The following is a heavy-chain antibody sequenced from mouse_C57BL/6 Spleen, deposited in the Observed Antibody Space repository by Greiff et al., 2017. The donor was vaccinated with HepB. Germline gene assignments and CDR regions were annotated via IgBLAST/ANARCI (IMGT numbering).Heavy chain of an antibody. Sequence: DVQLVESGGGLVKPGGSLKLSCAASGFTFSSYAMSWVRQTPEKRLEWVATISDGGSYTYYPDNVKGRFTISRDNAKNNLYLQMSHLKSEDTAMYYCARDPITTVVARIGYAMDYWGQGTSVTVSS. CDR2: ISDGGSYT. CDR3: ARDPITTVVARIGYAMDY. J-gene: IGHJ4*01. CDR1: GFTFSSYA. D-gene: IGHD1-1*01. V-gene: IGHV5-4*01.